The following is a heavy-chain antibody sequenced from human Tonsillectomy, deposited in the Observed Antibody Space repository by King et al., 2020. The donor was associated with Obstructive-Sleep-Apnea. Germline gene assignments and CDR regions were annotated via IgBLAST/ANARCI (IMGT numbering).Heavy chain of an antibody. Sequence: LQLQESGPGLVKHSQTLSLTFTVSGGSISSGNYYWTWIHQPPGKGLEWIGCIYYSGSTYYNPSLKSRLTISIDTSHNEFSLKLSSVTAADTAVYYCARALAVGAIVGYFDYWGQGTLVTVSS. D-gene: IGHD1-26*01. CDR1: GGSISSGNYY. CDR2: IYYSGST. V-gene: IGHV4-30-4*01. CDR3: ARALAVGAIVGYFDY. J-gene: IGHJ4*02.